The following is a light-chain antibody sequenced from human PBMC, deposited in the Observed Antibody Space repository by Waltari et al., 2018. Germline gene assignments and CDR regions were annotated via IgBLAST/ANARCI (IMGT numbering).Light chain of an antibody. CDR1: SRDVGGYNY. V-gene: IGLV2-14*01. Sequence: QPALTQPAPVSGSPGQSIPISCTGTSRDVGGYNYASWYQQHPGKAPKRMIYEVSNRPSGVSNLFSGSKSCNTASLTISGLQAEDEADYYCSSYTSSSSYVFGTGTKVTVL. J-gene: IGLJ1*01. CDR2: EVS. CDR3: SSYTSSSSYV.